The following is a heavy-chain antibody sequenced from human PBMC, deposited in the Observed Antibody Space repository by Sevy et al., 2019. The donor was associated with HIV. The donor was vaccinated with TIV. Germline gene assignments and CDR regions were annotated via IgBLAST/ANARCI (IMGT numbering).Heavy chain of an antibody. Sequence: GGSLRLSCAASGFAFNSYALYWVRQAPGKGLEWVAVISYDGSYKYYADSLKGRFTISRDNSKNTLFLQMNSLRTEDTAVYYCARDAAEGPYGDTWHSNWFDPWGQRTLVTASS. CDR1: GFAFNSYA. D-gene: IGHD2-2*02. J-gene: IGHJ5*02. CDR3: ARDAAEGPYGDTWHSNWFDP. V-gene: IGHV3-30*04. CDR2: ISYDGSYK.